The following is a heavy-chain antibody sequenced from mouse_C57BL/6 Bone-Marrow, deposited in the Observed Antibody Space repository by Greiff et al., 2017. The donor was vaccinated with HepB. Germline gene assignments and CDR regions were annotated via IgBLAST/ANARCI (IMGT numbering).Heavy chain of an antibody. J-gene: IGHJ2*01. Sequence: EVQLVESGGGLVKPGGSLKLSCAASGFTFSDYGMHWVRQAPEKGLEWVAYISSGSSTIYYADTVKGRFTISRDNAKNTLFLQMTSLRSEYPSIYYCAKLTSPVYYFDYWGQGTTLTVSS. CDR2: ISSGSSTI. CDR1: GFTFSDYG. V-gene: IGHV5-17*01. D-gene: IGHD1-3*01. CDR3: AKLTSPVYYFDY.